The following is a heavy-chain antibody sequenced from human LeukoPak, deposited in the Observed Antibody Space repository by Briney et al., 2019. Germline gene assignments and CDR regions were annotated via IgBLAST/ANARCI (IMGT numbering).Heavy chain of an antibody. CDR2: IPYDGSNK. Sequence: GGSLRLSCAASGFTFIGYGMHWVRQAPGKGLEWVAFIPYDGSNKYYADSVKGRLTISRDNSKNTLYLQMNSLRAEDTAVYYCAKVEEQWLVPPDYWGQGTLVTVSS. CDR1: GFTFIGYG. V-gene: IGHV3-30*02. CDR3: AKVEEQWLVPPDY. D-gene: IGHD6-19*01. J-gene: IGHJ4*02.